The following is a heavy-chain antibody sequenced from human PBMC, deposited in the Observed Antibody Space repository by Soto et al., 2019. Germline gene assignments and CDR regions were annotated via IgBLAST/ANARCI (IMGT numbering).Heavy chain of an antibody. J-gene: IGHJ6*03. Sequence: GGSLRLSCAASGFTFSSYAMSWVRQAPGKGLEWVSAISGSGGSTYYAGSVKGRFTISRDNSKNTLYLQMNSLRAEDTAVYYCANLDSPSSGFWSGYYHYYYMDVWGKGTTVTVSS. V-gene: IGHV3-23*01. CDR3: ANLDSPSSGFWSGYYHYYYMDV. CDR2: ISGSGGST. CDR1: GFTFSSYA. D-gene: IGHD3-3*01.